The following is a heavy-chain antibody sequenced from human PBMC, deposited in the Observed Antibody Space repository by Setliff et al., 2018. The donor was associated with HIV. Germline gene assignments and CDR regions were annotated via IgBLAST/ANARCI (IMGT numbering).Heavy chain of an antibody. CDR2: ISTSGSTI. V-gene: IGHV3-11*04. J-gene: IGHJ4*02. Sequence: GGSLRLSCAASGFTLSYYSMNWVRQAPGKGLEWISYISTSGSTIYYADSVKGRFTISRDNAKNTLYLQMNSLRAEDTALYYCAREIKMATILGWTYYFDYWGQGTLVTVSS. CDR3: AREIKMATILGWTYYFDY. D-gene: IGHD5-12*01. CDR1: GFTLSYYS.